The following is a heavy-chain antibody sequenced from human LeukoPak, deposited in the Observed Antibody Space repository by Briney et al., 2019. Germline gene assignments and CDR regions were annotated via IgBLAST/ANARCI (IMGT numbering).Heavy chain of an antibody. Sequence: SETLSLTCAVSGGSFSGYYWSWIRQPPGKGLEWIGEINHSGSTNYNPSLKSRVTISVDTSKNQFSLKLSSVTAADTAVYYCARRTGWMVPSRAFDIRGQGTMVTVSS. CDR1: GGSFSGYY. J-gene: IGHJ3*02. V-gene: IGHV4-34*01. CDR3: ARRTGWMVPSRAFDI. CDR2: INHSGST. D-gene: IGHD2-2*03.